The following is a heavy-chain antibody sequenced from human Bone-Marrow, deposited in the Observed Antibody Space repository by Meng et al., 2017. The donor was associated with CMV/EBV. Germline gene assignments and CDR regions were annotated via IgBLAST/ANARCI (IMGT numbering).Heavy chain of an antibody. Sequence: GESLKISCAASGFTFSSYAMHWVRQAPGKGLEWVAVISYDGSNKYYADSVKGRFTISRDNSKNTLYLQMNSLRAEDTAVYYCAKSLEWELPGGFDYWGQGTLVTVSS. CDR3: AKSLEWELPGGFDY. V-gene: IGHV3-30-3*02. CDR1: GFTFSSYA. CDR2: ISYDGSNK. J-gene: IGHJ4*02. D-gene: IGHD1-26*01.